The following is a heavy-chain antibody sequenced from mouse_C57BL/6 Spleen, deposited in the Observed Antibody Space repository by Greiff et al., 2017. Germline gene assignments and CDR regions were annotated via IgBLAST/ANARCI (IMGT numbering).Heavy chain of an antibody. CDR1: GYTFTSYW. J-gene: IGHJ4*01. Sequence: QVQLQQSGTELVKPGASVKLSCKASGYTFTSYWMHWVKQRPGQGLEWIGNINPSNGGTNYNEKFKSKATLTVDKSSSTAYMQLSSLTSEDSAVYYCARSFFDGYYKDDYAMDYWGQGTSVTVSS. V-gene: IGHV1-53*01. CDR2: INPSNGGT. D-gene: IGHD2-3*01. CDR3: ARSFFDGYYKDDYAMDY.